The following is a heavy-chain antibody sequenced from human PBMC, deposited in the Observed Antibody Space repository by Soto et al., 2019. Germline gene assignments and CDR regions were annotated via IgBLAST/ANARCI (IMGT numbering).Heavy chain of an antibody. Sequence: GGSLRLSCAASGFTFSSYAMHWVRQAPGKGLEWVAVISYDGSNKYYADSVKGRFTISRDNSKNTLYLQMNSLRAEDTAVYYCARTYFDWLFEGYLYYWGQGTLVTVSS. D-gene: IGHD3-9*01. J-gene: IGHJ4*02. CDR2: ISYDGSNK. CDR3: ARTYFDWLFEGYLYY. CDR1: GFTFSSYA. V-gene: IGHV3-30-3*01.